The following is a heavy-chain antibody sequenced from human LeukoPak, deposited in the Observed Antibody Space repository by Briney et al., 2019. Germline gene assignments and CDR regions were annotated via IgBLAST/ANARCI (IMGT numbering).Heavy chain of an antibody. CDR2: ISGSGGST. V-gene: IGHV3-23*01. Sequence: PGGSLRLSCAASGFTFRSYAMSWVRQAPGKGLEGVSAISGSGGSTYYADSVKGRFTIPRDNSKNTLSLQMNSLRAEDTAVYYSAKVPYYDFWSGYPNWFDPWGQGTLVTVYS. CDR3: AKVPYYDFWSGYPNWFDP. D-gene: IGHD3-3*01. J-gene: IGHJ5*02. CDR1: GFTFRSYA.